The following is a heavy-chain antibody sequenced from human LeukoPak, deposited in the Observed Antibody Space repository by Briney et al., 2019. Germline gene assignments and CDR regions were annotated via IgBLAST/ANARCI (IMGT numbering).Heavy chain of an antibody. CDR3: ARDSGGDYSMDV. Sequence: PAGSLRLSCAASGFTFSSYHMNWLRQAPGKGLDGVSYISAGNRAIYYADSVKGRFTISRDDAKNSLYLQMNSLRDEDTALYYCARDSGGDYSMDVWGQGTTVTVSS. CDR2: ISAGNRAI. V-gene: IGHV3-48*02. CDR1: GFTFSSYH. J-gene: IGHJ6*02. D-gene: IGHD2-21*01.